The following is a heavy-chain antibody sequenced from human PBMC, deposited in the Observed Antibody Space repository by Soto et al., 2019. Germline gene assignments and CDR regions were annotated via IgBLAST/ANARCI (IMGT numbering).Heavy chain of an antibody. V-gene: IGHV4-59*08. Sequence: PSETLSLTCTVSGGSISSYYWSWIRQPPGKGLEWIGYIYYSGSTNYNPSLKSRVTISVDTSKNQFSLKLSSVTAADTAVYYCARLARGDYDRGAKTEEYYYYYYMDVWGKGTTVTVSS. D-gene: IGHD4-17*01. CDR2: IYYSGST. CDR1: GGSISSYY. J-gene: IGHJ6*03. CDR3: ARLARGDYDRGAKTEEYYYYYYMDV.